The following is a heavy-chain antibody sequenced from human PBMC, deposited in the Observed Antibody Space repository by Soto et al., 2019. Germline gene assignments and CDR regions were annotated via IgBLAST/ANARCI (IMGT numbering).Heavy chain of an antibody. J-gene: IGHJ5*02. Sequence: QVQLVKSGAEVKEPGASVRVSCKAFGYTFTAYNIHWLRQAPGQGLEWMGWINAGNGNTRSSRKFQGRVIITRDTSATTAYLEVDSLRSEDTAIYDCARVAPSGGSVPRFDPWGQGTLLTVSS. V-gene: IGHV1-3*01. D-gene: IGHD3-10*01. CDR1: GYTFTAYN. CDR3: ARVAPSGGSVPRFDP. CDR2: INAGNGNT.